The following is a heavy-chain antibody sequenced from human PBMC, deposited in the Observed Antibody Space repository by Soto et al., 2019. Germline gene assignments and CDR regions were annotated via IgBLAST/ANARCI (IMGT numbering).Heavy chain of an antibody. V-gene: IGHV4-59*01. Sequence: SETLSLTCTVSGGSISSYYWSWIRQPPGKGLEWIGYIYYSGSTNYNPSLKSRVTISVDTSKNQFSLKLGSVTAADTAVYYCARDREPAVVVVAATPQPMGWFDPWGQGTLVTVSS. D-gene: IGHD2-15*01. J-gene: IGHJ5*02. CDR2: IYYSGST. CDR3: ARDREPAVVVVAATPQPMGWFDP. CDR1: GGSISSYY.